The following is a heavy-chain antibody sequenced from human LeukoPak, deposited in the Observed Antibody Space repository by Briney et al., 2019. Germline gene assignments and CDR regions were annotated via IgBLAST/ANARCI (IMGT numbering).Heavy chain of an antibody. V-gene: IGHV1-69*13. J-gene: IGHJ4*02. D-gene: IGHD3-10*01. Sequence: ASVKVSCKASGGTFSSYAISRVRQAPGQGLEWMGGIIPIFGTANYAQKFQGRVTITADESTSTAYMELSSLRSEDTAVYYCARGPVAMVRGVHYLDYWGQGTLVTVSS. CDR2: IIPIFGTA. CDR3: ARGPVAMVRGVHYLDY. CDR1: GGTFSSYA.